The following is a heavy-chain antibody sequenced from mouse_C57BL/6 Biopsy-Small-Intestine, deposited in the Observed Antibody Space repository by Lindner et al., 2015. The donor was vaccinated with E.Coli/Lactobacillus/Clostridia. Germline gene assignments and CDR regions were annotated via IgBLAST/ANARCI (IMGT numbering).Heavy chain of an antibody. CDR1: GFTFRSYA. V-gene: IGHV5-4*01. CDR2: ISDGGSYT. D-gene: IGHD4-1*01. J-gene: IGHJ2*01. CDR3: ARARTGTGYFDY. Sequence: VQLQESGGGLVKPGGSLKLSCAASGFTFRSYAMSWVRQTPEKRLEWVATISDGGSYTYYLDNVKGRFTISRDNAKDNLYLQMSHLKSEDTAMFYCARARTGTGYFDYWGQGTTLTVSS.